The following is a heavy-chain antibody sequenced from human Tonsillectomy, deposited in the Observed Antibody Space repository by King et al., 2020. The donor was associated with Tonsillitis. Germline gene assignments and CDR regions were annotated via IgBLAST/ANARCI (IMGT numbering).Heavy chain of an antibody. V-gene: IGHV3-30*18. CDR2: ISYDGSNK. Sequence: QLVQSGGGVVQPGRSLRLSCAASGFTFSSYGMHWVRQAPGKGLEWVAVISYDGSNKYYADSVKGRFTISRDNSKNTLYLQMDSLRAEDTAVYYCAKDPTMASSGGDYYYYAMDVWGQGTTGTVSS. D-gene: IGHD6-19*01. CDR3: AKDPTMASSGGDYYYYAMDV. CDR1: GFTFSSYG. J-gene: IGHJ6*02.